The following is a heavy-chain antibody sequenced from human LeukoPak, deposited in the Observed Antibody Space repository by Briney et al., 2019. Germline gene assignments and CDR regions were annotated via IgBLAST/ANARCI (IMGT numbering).Heavy chain of an antibody. CDR1: GVSISSSSYY. V-gene: IGHV4-39*07. CDR3: AREESMVRGVSWFDP. Sequence: GTLSLTCAVSGVSISSSSYYWGWLRQPPGMGLEWIGSIYDSGSTYYNPALRRRATISVDRSKNQFSLKLSSVTAADTAVYYSAREESMVRGVSWFDPCGQGSL. D-gene: IGHD3-10*01. J-gene: IGHJ5*02. CDR2: IYDSGST.